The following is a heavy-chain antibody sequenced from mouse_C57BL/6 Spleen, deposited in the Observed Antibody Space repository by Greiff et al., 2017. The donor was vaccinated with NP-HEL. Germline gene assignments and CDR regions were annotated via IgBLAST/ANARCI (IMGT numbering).Heavy chain of an antibody. J-gene: IGHJ4*01. Sequence: VQLQQSGPELVKPGASVKISCKASGYTFTDYYMNWVKQSHGKSLEWIGDINPNNGGTSYNQKFKGKATLTVDKSSSTAYMQLRSLTSEDSAVYYCARAITTVGAEGAMDYWGQGTSVTVSS. V-gene: IGHV1-26*01. CDR1: GYTFTDYY. D-gene: IGHD1-1*01. CDR3: ARAITTVGAEGAMDY. CDR2: INPNNGGT.